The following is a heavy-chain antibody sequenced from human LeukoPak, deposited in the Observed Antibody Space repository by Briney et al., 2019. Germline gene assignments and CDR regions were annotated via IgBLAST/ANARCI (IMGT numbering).Heavy chain of an antibody. Sequence: SETLSLTCTVSGGSISSGGDYWSWIRQHPGKGLEWIGYIYHSGSTYYNPSLRSRVTISVDTSKSQFSLKLSSVTAADTAVYYCARDPHHTNNSPAEAFDIWGQGTMVTVSS. V-gene: IGHV4-31*03. D-gene: IGHD2/OR15-2a*01. CDR2: IYHSGST. CDR1: GGSISSGGDY. J-gene: IGHJ3*02. CDR3: ARDPHHTNNSPAEAFDI.